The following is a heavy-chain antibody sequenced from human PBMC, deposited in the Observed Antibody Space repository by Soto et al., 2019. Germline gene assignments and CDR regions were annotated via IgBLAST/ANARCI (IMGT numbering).Heavy chain of an antibody. J-gene: IGHJ4*02. V-gene: IGHV3-33*03. Sequence: VGSLRLSCAASGFTFSSNGMHWVRQAPGKGLEWVAVIWYDGNKKYYGDSVRGRFTISRDNSKNTLYLEMNSLRAEDTAVYYCVVDTSGLLDYWGQGTQVTVSS. CDR1: GFTFSSNG. D-gene: IGHD3-22*01. CDR3: VVDTSGLLDY. CDR2: IWYDGNKK.